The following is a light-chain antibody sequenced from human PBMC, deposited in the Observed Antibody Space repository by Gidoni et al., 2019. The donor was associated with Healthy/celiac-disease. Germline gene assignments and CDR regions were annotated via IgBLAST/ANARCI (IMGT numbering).Light chain of an antibody. J-gene: IGLJ2*01. CDR3: SSYTSSSTPHVV. Sequence: QSALTQPASVYGSPGQSITISCTGTSSDVGGYNYVSWYQQHPGKAPKLMIYEVSNRASGVSNRFSGSKSGNTASLTISGLQAEDEADYYCSSYTSSSTPHVVFGGGTKLTVL. CDR1: SSDVGGYNY. CDR2: EVS. V-gene: IGLV2-14*01.